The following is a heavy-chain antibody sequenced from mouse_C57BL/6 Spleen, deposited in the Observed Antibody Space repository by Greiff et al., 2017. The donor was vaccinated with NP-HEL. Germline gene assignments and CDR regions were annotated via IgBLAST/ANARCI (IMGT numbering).Heavy chain of an antibody. CDR3: ARSDYGSLDY. V-gene: IGHV1-69*01. J-gene: IGHJ2*01. CDR2: IDPSDSYT. Sequence: VQLQQPGAELVMPGASVKLSCKASGYTFTSYWMHWVKQRPGQGLEWIGEIDPSDSYTNYNQKFKGKSTLTVDKSSSTAYMQLSSLTSEDSAVYYCARSDYGSLDYWGQGTTLTVSS. CDR1: GYTFTSYW. D-gene: IGHD1-1*01.